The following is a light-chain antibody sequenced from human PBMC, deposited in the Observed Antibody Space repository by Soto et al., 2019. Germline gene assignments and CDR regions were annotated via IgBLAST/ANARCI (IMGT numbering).Light chain of an antibody. J-gene: IGLJ2*01. Sequence: QSALTQPASVSGSPGQSITISCTGNSSDVGGYNYVSWYQHHPGKAPKLLIYEVSNRPSGVSNRFSGSKSGNTASLTISGLQAEDEADYYCNSYTSSTTLVFGGGTKLTVL. CDR1: SSDVGGYNY. CDR2: EVS. V-gene: IGLV2-14*01. CDR3: NSYTSSTTLV.